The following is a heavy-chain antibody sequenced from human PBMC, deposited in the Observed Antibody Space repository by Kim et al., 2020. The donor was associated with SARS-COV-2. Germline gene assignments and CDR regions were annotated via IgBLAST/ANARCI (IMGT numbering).Heavy chain of an antibody. J-gene: IGHJ6*02. V-gene: IGHV1-24*01. Sequence: TTSAQKFQGRVTMTEDTSTDTAYMELSSLRSEDTAVYYCATTPHYYGMDVWGQGTTVTVSS. CDR2: T. CDR3: ATTPHYYGMDV.